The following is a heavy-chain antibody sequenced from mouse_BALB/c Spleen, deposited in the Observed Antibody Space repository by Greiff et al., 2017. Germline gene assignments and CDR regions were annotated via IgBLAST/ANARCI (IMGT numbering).Heavy chain of an antibody. J-gene: IGHJ4*01. D-gene: IGHD2-4*01. CDR2: IDPANGNT. Sequence: VQLQQSGAELVKPGASVKLSCTASGFNIKDTYMHWVKQRPEQGLEWIGRIDPANGNTKYDPKFQGKATITADTSSNTAYLQLSSLTSEDTAVYYCARLMITTRAMDYWGQGTSVTVSS. V-gene: IGHV14-3*02. CDR3: ARLMITTRAMDY. CDR1: GFNIKDTY.